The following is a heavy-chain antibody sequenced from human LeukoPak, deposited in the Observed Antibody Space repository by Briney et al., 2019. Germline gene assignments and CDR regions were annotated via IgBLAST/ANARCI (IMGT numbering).Heavy chain of an antibody. J-gene: IGHJ5*02. Sequence: GGSLRLSCSASGFIFNNYGLMWVRQAPGKGLEWVSAISNDDGGTTYADFVKGRFTISRDNSKNTLSLQMNSLRPEDTALYYCAKGNSGYFADLWGQGTVVTVSS. CDR1: GFIFNNYG. CDR3: AKGNSGYFADL. V-gene: IGHV3-23*01. D-gene: IGHD3-22*01. CDR2: ISNDDGGT.